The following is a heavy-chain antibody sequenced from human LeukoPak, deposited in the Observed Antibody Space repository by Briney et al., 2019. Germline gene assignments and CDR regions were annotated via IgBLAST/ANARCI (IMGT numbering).Heavy chain of an antibody. V-gene: IGHV3-33*06. D-gene: IGHD6-19*01. J-gene: IGHJ4*02. CDR1: GFTFSSYG. Sequence: GGSLTLTCAASGFTFSSYGMHWVRQAPGKGLEWVAVIWYDGSNKYYADSVKGRFTISRENSKNTLYLQMNSLRAEDTAVYYCAKGYSSGWYDPSAYDLDYWGQGTLVTVSS. CDR3: AKGYSSGWYDPSAYDLDY. CDR2: IWYDGSNK.